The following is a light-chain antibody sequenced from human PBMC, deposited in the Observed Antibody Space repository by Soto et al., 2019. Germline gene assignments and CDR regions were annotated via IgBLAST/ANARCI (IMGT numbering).Light chain of an antibody. Sequence: QSALTQPASVSGSPGQSITISCSGTSSDVGTYDFVSWYQQYPGKAPNLIIYEGVKRPSGVSSRFSGSRSGNVASLTVSGLQAEDEADYFCCSYAGVSTFWVFGGGTKVTVL. CDR2: EGV. CDR3: CSYAGVSTFWV. CDR1: SSDVGTYDF. J-gene: IGLJ3*02. V-gene: IGLV2-23*01.